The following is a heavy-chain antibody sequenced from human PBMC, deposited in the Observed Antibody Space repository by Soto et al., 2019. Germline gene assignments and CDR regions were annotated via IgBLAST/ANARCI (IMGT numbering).Heavy chain of an antibody. J-gene: IGHJ4*02. CDR2: VYYTGRT. Sequence: SETLSLTCTVSGGSFNSGSYYWSWVRQPPGKGLEWIGYVYYTGRTSYSPSLKSRVTISADTSKNQFSLILTSVTAADTAVYYCARDYDYFDHWGQGSLVTVSS. D-gene: IGHD3-16*01. V-gene: IGHV4-61*01. CDR1: GGSFNSGSYY. CDR3: ARDYDYFDH.